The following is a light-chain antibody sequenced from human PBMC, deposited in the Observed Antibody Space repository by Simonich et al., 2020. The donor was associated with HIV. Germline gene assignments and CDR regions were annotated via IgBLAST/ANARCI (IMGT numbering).Light chain of an antibody. V-gene: IGLV1-40*01. J-gene: IGLJ3*02. CDR2: GNN. CDR3: QSFDSSLSGWV. Sequence: QSVLTQPPSVSGAPGQRVTISCTGSSSNIGAGFDVHWYQQLPGTAPKLLIYGNNKRPSGVPDRFSGSKSVTSASLAITGLQAEDETDYYCQSFDSSLSGWVFGGGTKLTVL. CDR1: SSNIGAGFD.